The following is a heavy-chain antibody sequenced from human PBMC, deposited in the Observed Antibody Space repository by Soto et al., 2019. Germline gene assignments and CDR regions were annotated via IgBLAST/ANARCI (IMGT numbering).Heavy chain of an antibody. CDR3: ARNNDGDYCHDY. D-gene: IGHD4-17*01. CDR2: ISSSSSYI. Sequence: EVQLVESGGGLVKPGWSLRLSCAASGFTFSSYSMNWVRQAPGTGLEWVSSISSSSSYIYYADSVKGRFTISSDIAKNSLSLQMNGLRAEDTAVYYCARNNDGDYCHDYWGQGTLVTVSS. V-gene: IGHV3-21*01. CDR1: GFTFSSYS. J-gene: IGHJ4*02.